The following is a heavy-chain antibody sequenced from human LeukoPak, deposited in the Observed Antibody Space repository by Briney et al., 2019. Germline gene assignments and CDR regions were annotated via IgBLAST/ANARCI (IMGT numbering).Heavy chain of an antibody. CDR2: ISWNSDSI. Sequence: PGRSLRLSCTASGFTFDGYAMHWVRQAPGKGLEWVSGISWNSDSIAYADSVKGRFTISRDNAKNSLYLQMTGLRDEDTALYYCARDPSFSSGTIGWYDYWGQGTLVTVSS. CDR1: GFTFDGYA. J-gene: IGHJ4*02. CDR3: ARDPSFSSGTIGWYDY. D-gene: IGHD6-19*01. V-gene: IGHV3-9*01.